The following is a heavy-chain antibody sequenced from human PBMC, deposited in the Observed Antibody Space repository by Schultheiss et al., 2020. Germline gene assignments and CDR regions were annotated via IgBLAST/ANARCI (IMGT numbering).Heavy chain of an antibody. CDR1: EFSLNTSAVG. CDR3: ARRITVLGVITPFFDY. V-gene: IGHV2-5*01. CDR2: IYWNDDI. Sequence: SGPTLVKPTQSLTLTCSFSEFSLNTSAVGVGWIRQPPRKALEWLAVIYWNDDIRYSPSLKNRLTIMKDTSKNQVVLIMTNMDPVDTATYFCARRITVLGVITPFFDYWGQGALVTVSS. D-gene: IGHD3-3*01. J-gene: IGHJ4*02.